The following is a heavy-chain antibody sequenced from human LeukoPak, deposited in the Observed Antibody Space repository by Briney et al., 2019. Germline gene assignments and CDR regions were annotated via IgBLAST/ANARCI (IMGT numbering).Heavy chain of an antibody. CDR3: ARDRLGYYGSGSYTIPRPNWFDP. Sequence: AVSVKVSCKASGYTFTGYYMHWVRQAPGQGLEWMGWINPNSGGSNYAQKFQGRVTMTRDTSISTAYMELSRLRSDDTAVYYCARDRLGYYGSGSYTIPRPNWFDPWGQGTLVTVSS. CDR1: GYTFTGYY. V-gene: IGHV1-2*02. J-gene: IGHJ5*02. D-gene: IGHD3-10*01. CDR2: INPNSGGS.